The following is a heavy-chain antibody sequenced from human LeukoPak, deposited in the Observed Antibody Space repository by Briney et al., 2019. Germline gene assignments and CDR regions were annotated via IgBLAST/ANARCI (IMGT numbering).Heavy chain of an antibody. Sequence: SETLSLTCTVSGGSINNYYWSWIRQPPGKGMEDIGHIYYSGFTNNNPSLKSRVTMSVDTSKNQFSLKLSSVTAADTAVYYCARYGSSSLRAGYYYYMDVWGKGTTVTVSS. D-gene: IGHD6-6*01. V-gene: IGHV4-59*01. CDR1: GGSINNYY. CDR2: IYYSGFT. CDR3: ARYGSSSLRAGYYYYMDV. J-gene: IGHJ6*03.